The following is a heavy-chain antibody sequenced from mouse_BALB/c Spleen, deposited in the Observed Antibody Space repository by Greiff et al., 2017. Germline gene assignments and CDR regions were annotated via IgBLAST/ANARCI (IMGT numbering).Heavy chain of an antibody. CDR3: ARYEGMITTGDAMDY. CDR1: GDSITSGY. CDR2: ISYSGST. V-gene: IGHV3-8*02. J-gene: IGHJ4*01. Sequence: EVQLQQSGPSLVKPSQTLSLTCSVTGDSITSGYWNWIRKFPGNKLEYMGYISYSGSTYYNPSLKSRISITRDTSKNQYYLQLNSVTTEDTATYYCARYEGMITTGDAMDYWGQGTSVTVSS. D-gene: IGHD2-4*01.